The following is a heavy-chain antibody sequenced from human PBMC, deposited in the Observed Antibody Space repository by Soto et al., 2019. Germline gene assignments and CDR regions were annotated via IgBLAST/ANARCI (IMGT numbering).Heavy chain of an antibody. CDR2: LIGGHYGT. J-gene: IGHJ5*02. CDR3: AKGKSTGDIDWFDP. V-gene: IGHV3-23*01. CDR1: GFTLQNYA. D-gene: IGHD3-10*01. Sequence: GSLRLSCPASGFTLQNYAMAWVRQAPGNGLEWVSTLIGGHYGTAYSYSVKGRFTVSRDNSKNCLYLQMNSLGVEDTAMYFCAKGKSTGDIDWFDPWGQGSLVTVSS.